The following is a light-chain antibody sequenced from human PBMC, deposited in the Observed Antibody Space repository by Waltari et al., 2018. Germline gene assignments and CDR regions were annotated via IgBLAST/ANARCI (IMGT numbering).Light chain of an antibody. CDR2: RDD. CDR3: QAWDSSAFV. J-gene: IGLJ1*01. Sequence: SYEVTQPPSVSVSPRQRATITCSGEKLGSKYVSWYQQKSGQSPVLVIYRDDKRPSGFPVRFSGSNSGNTATLTISGIQPMDEADYYCQAWDSSAFVFGAGTKVTVL. V-gene: IGLV3-1*01. CDR1: KLGSKY.